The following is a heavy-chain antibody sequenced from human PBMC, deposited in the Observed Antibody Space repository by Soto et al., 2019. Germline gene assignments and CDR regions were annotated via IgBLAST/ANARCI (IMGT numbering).Heavy chain of an antibody. CDR3: AINYCGGNPSRCAYYGMDV. D-gene: IGHD3-10*01. Sequence: QVQLVQSGAEVKKPGSSVKVSCKASGGTFSSYAISWVRQAPGQGLEWMGGIIPIFGTANYAQKFQGRVTITADESTSTAYMELSSLRSEDTAVYYCAINYCGGNPSRCAYYGMDVWGQGTTVTVSS. J-gene: IGHJ6*02. V-gene: IGHV1-69*01. CDR1: GGTFSSYA. CDR2: IIPIFGTA.